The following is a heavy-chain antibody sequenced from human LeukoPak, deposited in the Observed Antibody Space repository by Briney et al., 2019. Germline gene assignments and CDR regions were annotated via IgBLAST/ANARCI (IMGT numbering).Heavy chain of an antibody. CDR3: ARSFRFLEWLFDY. Sequence: SETLSLTCTVSGGSISSYYWGWIRQPPGKGLEWIGSIYHSGSTYYNPSLKSRVTISVDTSKNQFSLKLSSVTAADTAVYYCARSFRFLEWLFDYWGQGTLVTVSS. D-gene: IGHD3-3*01. J-gene: IGHJ4*02. CDR2: IYHSGST. V-gene: IGHV4-38-2*02. CDR1: GGSISSYY.